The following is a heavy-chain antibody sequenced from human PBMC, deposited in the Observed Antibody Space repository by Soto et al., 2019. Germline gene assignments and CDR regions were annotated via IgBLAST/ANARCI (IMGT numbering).Heavy chain of an antibody. D-gene: IGHD2-2*01. CDR3: ARSQGSSTSLEIYYYYYYGMDV. V-gene: IGHV1-69*01. J-gene: IGHJ6*02. CDR2: IIPISGTA. Sequence: QVPLVHSGAEVKKPGSSVKVSCKASGGTFSSYAISWVRQAPGQGLEWMGGIIPISGTANYAQKFQGRVTITADESTSTAYMELSSLRSEDTAVYYCARSQGSSTSLEIYYYYYYGMDVWGQGTTVTVSS. CDR1: GGTFSSYA.